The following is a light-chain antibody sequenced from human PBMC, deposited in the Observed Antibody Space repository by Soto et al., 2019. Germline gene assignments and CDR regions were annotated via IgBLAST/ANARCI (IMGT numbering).Light chain of an antibody. CDR3: QQYNNWGT. CDR1: QSVSSN. J-gene: IGKJ1*01. Sequence: EIVMTQSPATLSVSPGERATLSCRASQSVSSNLAWYQQKTGQAPRLLISGASTRATGIQARFSGSGSGTEITLTISRLQSKEFAVYYCQQYNNWGTFGQGTKVEI. CDR2: GAS. V-gene: IGKV3-15*01.